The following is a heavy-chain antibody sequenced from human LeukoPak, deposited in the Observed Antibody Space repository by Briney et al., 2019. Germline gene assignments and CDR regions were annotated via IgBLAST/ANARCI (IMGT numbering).Heavy chain of an antibody. J-gene: IGHJ5*02. Sequence: SETLSLTCTVYGASITNYYWGWTRQPPGKALEWVGSVHFSGSTYYNPSLKSRVLISLDTSKNQVSLRVNSVTAADMAVYYCARERYGDYVRWFDPWGQGTLVTVSS. CDR2: VHFSGST. V-gene: IGHV4-4*08. CDR1: GASITNYY. D-gene: IGHD4-17*01. CDR3: ARERYGDYVRWFDP.